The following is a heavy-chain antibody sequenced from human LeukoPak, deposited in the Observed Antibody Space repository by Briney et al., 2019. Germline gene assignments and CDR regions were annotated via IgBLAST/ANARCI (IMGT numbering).Heavy chain of an antibody. CDR3: AKLSVGGDYVVTGPFDY. J-gene: IGHJ4*02. Sequence: GGSLRLSCAASGFTFDDYAMHWVRQAPGKGLEWVSGISWNSGSIGYADSVKGRFTISRDNAKNSLYLQMNSLRAEDTAVYYCAKLSVGGDYVVTGPFDYWGQGTLVTVSS. V-gene: IGHV3-9*01. CDR1: GFTFDDYA. CDR2: ISWNSGSI. D-gene: IGHD4-17*01.